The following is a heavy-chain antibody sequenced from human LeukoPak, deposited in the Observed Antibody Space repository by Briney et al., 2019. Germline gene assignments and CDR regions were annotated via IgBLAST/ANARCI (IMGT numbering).Heavy chain of an antibody. V-gene: IGHV3-33*01. Sequence: GGSLRLSCAASGFTFSSYGMHWVRQAPGKGLEWVAVIWYDGSNKYYADSVKGRFTISRDNSKNTLYLQMNSLRAEDTAVYYCARGPPSGWYYFDYWGQGNLVTVSS. D-gene: IGHD6-19*01. CDR2: IWYDGSNK. CDR3: ARGPPSGWYYFDY. CDR1: GFTFSSYG. J-gene: IGHJ4*02.